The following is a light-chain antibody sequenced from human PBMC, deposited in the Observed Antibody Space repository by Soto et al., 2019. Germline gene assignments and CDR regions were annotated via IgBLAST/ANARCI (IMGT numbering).Light chain of an antibody. J-gene: IGKJ4*01. CDR3: QQYNSYSPLT. V-gene: IGKV1-5*03. CDR2: KAS. CDR1: QTIDSW. Sequence: DIQMTQSPSTLSASVGDRVTITCRASQTIDSWLAWYQQRPGKPPNLLIYKASTLASGVPSRFSGSRSGTEFTLTISSLQPDDYATYYCQQYNSYSPLTFGGGTKVDIK.